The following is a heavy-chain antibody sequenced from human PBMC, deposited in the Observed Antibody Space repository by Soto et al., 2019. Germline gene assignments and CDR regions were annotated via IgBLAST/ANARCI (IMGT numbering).Heavy chain of an antibody. D-gene: IGHD4-17*01. CDR1: GGPISSYY. V-gene: IGHV4-59*01. CDR2: IYWNGST. CDR3: ARAYGEFGGWFDP. J-gene: IGHJ5*02. Sequence: KTSETLSLTCTVSGGPISSYYWSWIRQPPGKGLEWIGYIYWNGSTNYNPSLKSRVSMSIHTSREQFSLRLNSVTAADTAFYYCARAYGEFGGWFDPWGRGTLVTVSS.